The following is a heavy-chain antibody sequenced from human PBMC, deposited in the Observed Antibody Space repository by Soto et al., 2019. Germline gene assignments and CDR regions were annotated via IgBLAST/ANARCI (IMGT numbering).Heavy chain of an antibody. J-gene: IGHJ4*02. D-gene: IGHD5-12*01. Sequence: GGSLRLSCAASGFTFDDYGMSWVRQAPGKGLEWVSGINWNGGSTGYADSVKGRFTISRDNAKNSLYLQMNSLRAEDTALYHCARVGGEKYSGYDLSLYDYWGQGTLVTVSS. CDR3: ARVGGEKYSGYDLSLYDY. V-gene: IGHV3-20*01. CDR1: GFTFDDYG. CDR2: INWNGGST.